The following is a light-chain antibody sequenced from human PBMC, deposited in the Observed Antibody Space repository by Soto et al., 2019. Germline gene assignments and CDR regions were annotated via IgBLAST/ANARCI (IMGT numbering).Light chain of an antibody. Sequence: EIVLTQSPGTLSLSPGERVTLSCRASQSVSSSYLAWYQQKPGQAPRLLIYDASTLQEGVPSRFSGSGSGTEFTLTVTRLQPDDFATYFCQQYDKYSTFGHGTKVDVK. CDR1: QSVSSSY. CDR2: DAS. V-gene: IGKV3-20*01. J-gene: IGKJ1*01. CDR3: QQYDKYST.